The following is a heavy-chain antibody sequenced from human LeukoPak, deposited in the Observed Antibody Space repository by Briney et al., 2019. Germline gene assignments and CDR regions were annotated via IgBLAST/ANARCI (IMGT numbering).Heavy chain of an antibody. CDR1: VYTFISYD. V-gene: IGHV1-8*01. J-gene: IGHJ4*02. Sequence: ASVKVSCKASVYTFISYDINWVRQATGQGLECMGWMNTNSGITDYAQKFQGRVTMSRNTYIGTDYMELSSLKSEDPAVYYCARGLYYYDSNGRTPYDYWGQGTLVTVS. D-gene: IGHD3-22*01. CDR3: ARGLYYYDSNGRTPYDY. CDR2: MNTNSGIT.